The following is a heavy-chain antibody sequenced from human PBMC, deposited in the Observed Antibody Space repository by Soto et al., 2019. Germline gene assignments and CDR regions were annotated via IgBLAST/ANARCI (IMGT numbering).Heavy chain of an antibody. Sequence: ASVKVSCKASGYTFTSYGISWVRQARGQGLEWMGWISAYNGNTNYAQKLQGRVTMTTDTSTSTAYMELRSLRSDDTAVYYCARDRLGQWLVNDAFDIWGQGTMVTVSS. CDR2: ISAYNGNT. CDR3: ARDRLGQWLVNDAFDI. D-gene: IGHD6-19*01. CDR1: GYTFTSYG. J-gene: IGHJ3*02. V-gene: IGHV1-18*04.